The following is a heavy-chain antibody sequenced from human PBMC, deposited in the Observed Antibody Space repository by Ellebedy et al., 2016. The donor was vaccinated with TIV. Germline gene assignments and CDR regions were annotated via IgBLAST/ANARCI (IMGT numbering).Heavy chain of an antibody. CDR1: GGSISSYYW. CDR2: IYWNDDK. V-gene: IGHV2-5*01. D-gene: IGHD2-15*01. CDR3: AQEVVVAAAFDY. J-gene: IGHJ4*02. Sequence: TLSLTCTVSGGSISSYYWSWIRQPPGKALEWLALIYWNDDKRYSPSLKSRLTITKDTSKNQVVLTMTNMDPVDTATYYCAQEVVVAAAFDYWGQGTLVTVSS.